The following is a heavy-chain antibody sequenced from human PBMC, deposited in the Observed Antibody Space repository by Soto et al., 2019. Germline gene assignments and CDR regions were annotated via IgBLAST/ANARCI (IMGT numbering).Heavy chain of an antibody. Sequence: PSETLSLTCTVSGSSLSGRSWSWVRQTPRKGLERIGYFCYTGSTNYNPSLKIRVTISVDRSKTHCSLKLPSVTAADTAVYYPAKSPDASSGYYIIGQWSQGPLGSV. V-gene: IGHV4-59*01. D-gene: IGHD3-22*01. CDR3: AKSPDASSGYYIIGQ. J-gene: IGHJ4*02. CDR2: FCYTGST. CDR1: GSSLSGRS.